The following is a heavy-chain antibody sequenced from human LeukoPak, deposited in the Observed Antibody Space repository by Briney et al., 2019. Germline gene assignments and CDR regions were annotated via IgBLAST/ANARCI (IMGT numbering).Heavy chain of an antibody. CDR3: ARHPSLSRFDL. CDR1: GYSISSGYS. V-gene: IGHV4-38-2*02. D-gene: IGHD3-16*02. Sequence: SATLSLTCTVSGYSISSGYSWGCIRQPPGKGLEWIWSIYHSGSTFYNPSLTSRATISVDPSKNHFSLKLSSVLTADTSVSFWARHPSLSRFDLWGRGTLVTVSS. J-gene: IGHJ2*01. CDR2: IYHSGST.